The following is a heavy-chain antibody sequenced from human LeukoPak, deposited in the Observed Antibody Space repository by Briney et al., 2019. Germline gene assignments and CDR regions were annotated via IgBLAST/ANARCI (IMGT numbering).Heavy chain of an antibody. CDR1: GFTFSSYW. CDR2: IKQDGSEK. J-gene: IGHJ5*02. V-gene: IGHV3-7*01. D-gene: IGHD5-12*01. CDR3: AREATASDP. Sequence: GGSLRLSCAASGFTFSSYWMSWFRQAPGKGLEWVANIKQDGSEKDYVDSVKGRFTISRDNAKNSLYLQMNSLRAEYTAVYYCAREATASDPWGQGTLVTVSS.